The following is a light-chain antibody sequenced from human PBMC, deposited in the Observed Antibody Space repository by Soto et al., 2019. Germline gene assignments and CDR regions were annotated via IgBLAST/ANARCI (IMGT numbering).Light chain of an antibody. CDR3: QSYDSSLSSYV. CDR2: GNS. Sequence: QSVLPQPPSVSGAPGQRVTISCTGSSSNIGAGYDVHWYQQLPGTAPKLLIYGNSNRPSGVPDRFSGSKSGTSASLAITGLQAEDDADYYCQSYDSSLSSYVFGTGTKLTVL. J-gene: IGLJ1*01. CDR1: SSNIGAGYD. V-gene: IGLV1-40*01.